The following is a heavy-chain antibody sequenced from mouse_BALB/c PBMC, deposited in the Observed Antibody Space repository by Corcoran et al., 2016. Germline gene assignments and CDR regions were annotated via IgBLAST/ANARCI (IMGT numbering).Heavy chain of an antibody. CDR1: GYSFTGYT. J-gene: IGHJ4*01. CDR3: AREGDSNYGAMDY. CDR2: FNPYNGGT. V-gene: IGHV1-18*01. Sequence: EVQLQQSGPELVKPGASVKISCKASGYSFTGYTMNWVKQSHGTNLEWIGLFNPYNGGTSYNQKFKGKATLTVDMSSSTAYMELLSLTSADSAVDYCAREGDSNYGAMDYWGQGTSVTVSS. D-gene: IGHD2-5*01.